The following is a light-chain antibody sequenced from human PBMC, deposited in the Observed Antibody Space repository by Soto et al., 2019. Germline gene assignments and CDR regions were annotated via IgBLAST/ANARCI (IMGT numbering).Light chain of an antibody. V-gene: IGKV3-20*01. Sequence: EIVLTQSPGPLSFSPGERATLSFRASQSVSSSDLAWYQQKPGQAPRLLIYGASTRAIGIPDRFSGSGSGTDFTLTISRLEPEDFAVYYCQQYGSSRTFGQGTKVDIK. CDR3: QQYGSSRT. CDR2: GAS. CDR1: QSVSSSD. J-gene: IGKJ1*01.